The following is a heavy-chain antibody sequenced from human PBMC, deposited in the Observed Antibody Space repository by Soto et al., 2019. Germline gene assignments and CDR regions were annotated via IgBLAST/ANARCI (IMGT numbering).Heavy chain of an antibody. J-gene: IGHJ4*02. CDR2: IRSKAYGGTT. D-gene: IGHD4-17*01. V-gene: IGHV3-49*04. CDR1: GFTFGDYA. CDR3: TKESAYGDYLDY. Sequence: GGSLRLSCTASGFTFGDYAMSWVRQAPGKGLEWVGFIRSKAYGGTTEYAASVKGRFTISRDDSKSIAYLQMNSLKTEDTAVYYCTKESAYGDYLDYWGQGTLVTVSS.